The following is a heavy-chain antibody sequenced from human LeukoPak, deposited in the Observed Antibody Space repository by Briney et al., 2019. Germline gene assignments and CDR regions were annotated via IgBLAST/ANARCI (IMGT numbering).Heavy chain of an antibody. CDR1: GFIFSSYG. J-gene: IGHJ6*02. CDR2: ISFNGGNK. D-gene: IGHD1-26*01. CDR3: ARELGATAVFYFYGMDV. V-gene: IGHV3-30*03. Sequence: GGSLRLSCAASGFIFSSYGMHWVRQAPGKGLEWVAVISFNGGNKYYADSVQGRFTISRDNSKNTLYLQKNSLRAEDTAVYYCARELGATAVFYFYGMDVWGQGTTVTVSS.